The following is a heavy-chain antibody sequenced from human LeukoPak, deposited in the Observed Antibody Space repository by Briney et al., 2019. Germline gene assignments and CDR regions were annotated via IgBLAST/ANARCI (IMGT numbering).Heavy chain of an antibody. CDR2: INPSDDST. CDR1: GYTFTTYF. V-gene: IGHV1-46*01. CDR3: ANQGSGGSSGFDY. D-gene: IGHD2-15*01. J-gene: IGHJ4*02. Sequence: ASVKVSCKASGYTFTTYFIHWVRQAPGQGLEWMGIINPSDDSTGYALKFQDRLTMTRDLSTSTVYMELSSLRSEDTAVYCANQGSGGSSGFDYWGQGTLVTVSS.